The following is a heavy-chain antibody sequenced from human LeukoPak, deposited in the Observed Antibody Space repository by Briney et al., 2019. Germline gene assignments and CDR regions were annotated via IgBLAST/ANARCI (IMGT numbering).Heavy chain of an antibody. CDR3: ARRESARGYSGYETGVDY. CDR1: GGSISSSSYY. J-gene: IGHJ4*02. Sequence: SETLSLTCTVSGGSISSSSYYWGWIRQPPGKGLECIGSIYYSGSTYYNPSLKSRVTISVDTSKNQFSLKLSSVTAADTAVYYCARRESARGYSGYETGVDYWGQGTLVTVSS. CDR2: IYYSGST. D-gene: IGHD5-12*01. V-gene: IGHV4-39*07.